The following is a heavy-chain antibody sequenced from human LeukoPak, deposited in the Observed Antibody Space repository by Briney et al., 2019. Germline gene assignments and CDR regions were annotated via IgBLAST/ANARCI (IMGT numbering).Heavy chain of an antibody. Sequence: GGSLRLSCAASGFTFSSYWMYWVRHAPGKGLVWVSRINPDGSDTSYADSVKGRFTISRDNAKNTLYLQMNSLRAEDTAVYYCTRDSSGYYWGQGTLVTVSS. V-gene: IGHV3-74*01. J-gene: IGHJ4*02. CDR2: INPDGSDT. CDR3: TRDSSGYY. CDR1: GFTFSSYW. D-gene: IGHD6-19*01.